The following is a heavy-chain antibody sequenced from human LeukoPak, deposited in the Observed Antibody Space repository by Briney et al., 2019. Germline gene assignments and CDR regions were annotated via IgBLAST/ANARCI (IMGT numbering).Heavy chain of an antibody. Sequence: SETLSLTRTVSGGSISSYYWSWIRQPPGKGLEWIGYIYYSGSTNYNPSLKSRVTISVDTSKNQFSLKLTSVTAADTAVYYCTRTTPNGSLDYWGQGTLVTVSS. CDR3: TRTTPNGSLDY. D-gene: IGHD5-24*01. CDR2: IYYSGST. CDR1: GGSISSYY. V-gene: IGHV4-59*01. J-gene: IGHJ4*02.